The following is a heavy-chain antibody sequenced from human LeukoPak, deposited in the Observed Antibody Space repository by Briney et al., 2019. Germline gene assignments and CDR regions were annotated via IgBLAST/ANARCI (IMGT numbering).Heavy chain of an antibody. CDR1: GFSFDTYA. D-gene: IGHD4-23*01. Sequence: GGSLRLSCTASGFSFDTYAMNWVRQVPGKGLEWVSGISGSGGNSYYADSVKGRFTISRDNSKDTLYLQMHSLRAEDTAIYYCAKERQGGNSYGDEAFYFDYWGQGTLVTVSS. CDR2: ISGSGGNS. V-gene: IGHV3-23*01. J-gene: IGHJ4*02. CDR3: AKERQGGNSYGDEAFYFDY.